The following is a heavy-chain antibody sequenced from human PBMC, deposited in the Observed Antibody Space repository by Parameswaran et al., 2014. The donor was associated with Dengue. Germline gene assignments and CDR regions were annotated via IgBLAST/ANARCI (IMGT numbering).Heavy chain of an antibody. D-gene: IGHD3-22*01. Sequence: VRQAPGKGLEWVAVISYDGSNKYYADSVKGRFTISRDNSKNTLYLQMNSLRAEDTAVYYCARPGLDYYDSSGYGYWGQGTLVTVSS. CDR2: ISYDGSNK. V-gene: IGHV3-30-3*01. J-gene: IGHJ4*02. CDR3: ARPGLDYYDSSGYGY.